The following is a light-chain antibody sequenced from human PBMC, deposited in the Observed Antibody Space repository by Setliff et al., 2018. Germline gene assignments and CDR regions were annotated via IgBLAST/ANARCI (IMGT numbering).Light chain of an antibody. V-gene: IGLV1-44*01. CDR3: AAWDDSLNGWV. J-gene: IGLJ3*02. Sequence: VLTQPPSASGTPGQRVSISCSGGNSNIGANTVNWYQQLPGTAPKLLIYNNNERPSGVPDRFSGSKSGTSASLAISGLQSEDEADYYCAAWDDSLNGWVFGGGTKVT. CDR1: NSNIGANT. CDR2: NNN.